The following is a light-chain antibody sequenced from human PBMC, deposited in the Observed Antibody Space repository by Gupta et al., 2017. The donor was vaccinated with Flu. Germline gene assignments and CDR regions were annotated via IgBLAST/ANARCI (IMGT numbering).Light chain of an antibody. Sequence: IVMTQIPLSSPVTLGQPASISCRSSQSLAHSDGNTYMSWIQQTPGQTPRLLIYKRSNRGSGVPDRFSGSGAGTDFTLTISRVDAEDVGVYYCRQSKQFPSNFGQGTKLEIK. J-gene: IGKJ2*01. CDR2: KRS. CDR1: QSLAHSDGNTY. V-gene: IGKV2-24*01. CDR3: RQSKQFPSN.